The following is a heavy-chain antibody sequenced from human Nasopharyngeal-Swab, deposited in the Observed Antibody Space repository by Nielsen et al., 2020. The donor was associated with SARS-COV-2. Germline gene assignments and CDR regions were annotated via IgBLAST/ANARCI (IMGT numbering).Heavy chain of an antibody. CDR2: ISYDGNNK. Sequence: VRQMPGTGLEWVAVISYDGNNKYYADSVKGRFSISRDNSKNTLYLQMNSLRAGDTAVYYCARDRRAAGTGGYFDYWGQGTLVTVSS. V-gene: IGHV3-30*04. J-gene: IGHJ4*02. D-gene: IGHD6-13*01. CDR3: ARDRRAAGTGGYFDY.